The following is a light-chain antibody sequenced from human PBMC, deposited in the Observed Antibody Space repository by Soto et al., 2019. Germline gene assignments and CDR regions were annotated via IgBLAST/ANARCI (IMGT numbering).Light chain of an antibody. CDR1: QRVSSGY. Sequence: IVLTQSPGTLSLSPGHRATLSCRASQRVSSGYLAWYQQIPGQAPRLLIFGASNRATGIPDRFIGSVSGTDGTITITKLEPEDGSVYYCQQYGSSPGTFGGGTKVDIK. V-gene: IGKV3-20*01. CDR2: GAS. J-gene: IGKJ4*01. CDR3: QQYGSSPGT.